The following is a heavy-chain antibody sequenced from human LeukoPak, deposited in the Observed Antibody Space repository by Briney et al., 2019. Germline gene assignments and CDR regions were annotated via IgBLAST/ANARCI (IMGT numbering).Heavy chain of an antibody. D-gene: IGHD3-10*01. Sequence: SETLSLTCAVYGGSFSGYYWSWIRQPPGKGLEWIGEINHSGSTNYNPSLKSRVTISVDTSKNQFSLKLSSLTAADTAVSYCARGGLNYYGSGCYRKYNWFDPWGQGTLVTVSS. J-gene: IGHJ5*02. CDR2: INHSGST. CDR3: ARGGLNYYGSGCYRKYNWFDP. CDR1: GGSFSGYY. V-gene: IGHV4-34*01.